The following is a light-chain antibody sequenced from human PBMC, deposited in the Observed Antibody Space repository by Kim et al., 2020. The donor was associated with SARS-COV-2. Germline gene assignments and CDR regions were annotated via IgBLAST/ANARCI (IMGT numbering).Light chain of an antibody. J-gene: IGLJ3*02. CDR3: QTWGTGVEWA. CDR2: INSDGSH. Sequence: QPVLTQSPSASASLGASVKLTGTLSSGHSSYGIAWYQQQPEKGPRFLMKINSDGSHIKGDGIPDRFSGSSSGAERYLTISSLQSEDEADYYCQTWGTGVEWAFGGGNKVTVL. V-gene: IGLV4-69*01. CDR1: SGHSSYG.